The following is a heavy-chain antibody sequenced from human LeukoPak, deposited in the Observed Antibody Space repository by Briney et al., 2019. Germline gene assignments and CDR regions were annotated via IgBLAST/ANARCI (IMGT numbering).Heavy chain of an antibody. CDR3: AKALTVTTNLLLGY. J-gene: IGHJ4*02. CDR2: KRDDGNDK. Sequence: GGSLRLSCAASGFTFSTYGMHWGRLAPGKGLEWVSFKRDDGNDKYYADYVKGRFTISRDNSRNTVYLQLTSLRAEDTAVYYCAKALTVTTNLLLGYWGQGTLVTVSS. V-gene: IGHV3-30*02. CDR1: GFTFSTYG. D-gene: IGHD4-17*01.